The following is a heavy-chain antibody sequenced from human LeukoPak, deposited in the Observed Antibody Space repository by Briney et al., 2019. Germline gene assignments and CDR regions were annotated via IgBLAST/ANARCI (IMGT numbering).Heavy chain of an antibody. Sequence: SETLSLTCTVSGGSISSYYWSWIRQPPGKGLEWIGYIYYSGSTNYNPSLKSRVTISVDTSKNQFSLKLSSVTAADTAVYYCARDLVYCGGDCYSRMAFDIWGQGTMVTVSS. CDR2: IYYSGST. CDR1: GGSISSYY. J-gene: IGHJ3*02. D-gene: IGHD2-21*02. CDR3: ARDLVYCGGDCYSRMAFDI. V-gene: IGHV4-59*01.